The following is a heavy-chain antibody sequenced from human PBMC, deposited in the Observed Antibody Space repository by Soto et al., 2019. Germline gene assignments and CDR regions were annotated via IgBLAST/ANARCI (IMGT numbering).Heavy chain of an antibody. D-gene: IGHD3-22*01. CDR1: GFTFSSYW. J-gene: IGHJ4*02. CDR3: ARMYCYDSCVERHYDY. Sequence: EVQLVESGGGLVQPGGSLRLSCAASGFTFSSYWMHWVRQGPGKGLVWVSRINSDSSRTNYADSVKGRFTISRDNAKNTLYLQMNSLRAEDTAVYYCARMYCYDSCVERHYDYWGPGTLVTVSS. CDR2: INSDSSRT. V-gene: IGHV3-74*01.